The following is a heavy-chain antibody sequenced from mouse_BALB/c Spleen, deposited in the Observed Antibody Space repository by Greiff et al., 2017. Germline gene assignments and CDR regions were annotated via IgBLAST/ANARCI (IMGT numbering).Heavy chain of an antibody. D-gene: IGHD2-14*01. CDR1: GFSLTSYG. Sequence: VKLMESGPGLVQPSQSLSITCTVSGFSLTSYGVHWVRQSPGKGLEWLGVIWSGGSTDYNAAFISRLSISKDNSKSQVFFKMNSLQANDTAIYYCARYDGAWFAYWGQGTLVTVSA. CDR3: ARYDGAWFAY. CDR2: IWSGGST. J-gene: IGHJ3*01. V-gene: IGHV2-2*02.